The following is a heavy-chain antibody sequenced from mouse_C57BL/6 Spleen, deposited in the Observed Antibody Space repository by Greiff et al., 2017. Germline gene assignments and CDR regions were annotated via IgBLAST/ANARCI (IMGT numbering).Heavy chain of an antibody. V-gene: IGHV1-55*01. J-gene: IGHJ4*01. CDR3: ARWGDYDYYAMDY. CDR1: GYTFTSYW. D-gene: IGHD2-4*01. CDR2: IYPGSGST. Sequence: VQLQQPGAELVKPGASVKMSCKASGYTFTSYWITWVKQRPGQGLEWIGDIYPGSGSTNYNEKFKSKATLTVDTSSSTAYMQLSSLTSEDSAVYYCARWGDYDYYAMDYWGQGTSVTVSA.